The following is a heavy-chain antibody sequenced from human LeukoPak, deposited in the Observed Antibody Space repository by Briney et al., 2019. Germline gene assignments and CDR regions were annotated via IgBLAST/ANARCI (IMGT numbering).Heavy chain of an antibody. Sequence: GASVKVSCKASGYTFTSYGISWVRQAPGQGLEWMGWISAYNGNTNYAQKLQGRVTMTTDTSTSTAYMELRSLRSDDTAVYYCASTAAELRYFDWLLHYWGQGTLVTVSS. D-gene: IGHD3-9*01. CDR3: ASTAAELRYFDWLLHY. CDR1: GYTFTSYG. CDR2: ISAYNGNT. V-gene: IGHV1-18*01. J-gene: IGHJ4*02.